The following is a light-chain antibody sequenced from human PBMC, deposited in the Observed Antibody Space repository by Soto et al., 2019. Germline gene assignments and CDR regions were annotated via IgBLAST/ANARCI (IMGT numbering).Light chain of an antibody. CDR1: QSIRKS. J-gene: IGKJ1*01. CDR2: DTS. CDR3: QQYQNWPRT. V-gene: IGKV3-15*01. Sequence: EILLRQSPATLSVSPGERATLSCRASQSIRKSLAWIQQKPGQAPRLLIYDTSTRATDIPARFSGRGSGTEFTLTISSLQSEDFAVYYCQQYQNWPRTFGQGTKVEIK.